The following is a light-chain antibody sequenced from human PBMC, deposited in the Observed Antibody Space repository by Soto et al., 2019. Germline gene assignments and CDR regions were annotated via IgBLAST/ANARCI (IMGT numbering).Light chain of an antibody. Sequence: EIVMPQSPGTLSVSPGERATLSCRASQTIDTNLAWYQQKPGQAPRLLIFAASTRATGIPARFSGSGSGTEFSLTITSLQSEDFALYYCQQYNNRPPWTFGQGTKV. V-gene: IGKV3-15*01. CDR3: QQYNNRPPWT. CDR2: AAS. J-gene: IGKJ1*01. CDR1: QTIDTN.